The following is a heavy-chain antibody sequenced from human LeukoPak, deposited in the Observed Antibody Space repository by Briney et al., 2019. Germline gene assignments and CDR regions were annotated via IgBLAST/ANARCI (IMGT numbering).Heavy chain of an antibody. J-gene: IGHJ4*02. CDR3: GRGSVGFGELNY. CDR1: GFTCSSYA. D-gene: IGHD3-10*01. CDR2: ISYDGSNK. Sequence: GRSLRLSCAASGFTCSSYAMHWVRQAPGKGLEWVAVISYDGSNKFYADSVKGRFTLSRDNSKNTLYLQMNSLRIEDTAVYYCGRGSVGFGELNYWGQGTLVTVSS. V-gene: IGHV3-30-3*01.